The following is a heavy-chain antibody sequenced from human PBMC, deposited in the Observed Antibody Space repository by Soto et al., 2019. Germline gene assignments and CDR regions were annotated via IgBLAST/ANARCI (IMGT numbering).Heavy chain of an antibody. Sequence: VASVKVSCKASGYTFTSYYMHWVRQAPGQGLEWMGWINTYNGNTNYAQNLQGRVTLTTDTSTSTAYMELTSLRSNDTAIYYCAMVDVYVTPSPQDVWGQGTTVTVSS. CDR1: GYTFTSYY. CDR2: INTYNGNT. V-gene: IGHV1-18*04. D-gene: IGHD3-16*01. J-gene: IGHJ6*02. CDR3: AMVDVYVTPSPQDV.